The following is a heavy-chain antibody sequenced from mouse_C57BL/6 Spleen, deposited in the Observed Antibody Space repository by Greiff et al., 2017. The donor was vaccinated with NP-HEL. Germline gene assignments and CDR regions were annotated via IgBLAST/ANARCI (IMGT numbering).Heavy chain of an antibody. J-gene: IGHJ3*01. Sequence: EVKLVESGEGLVKPGGSLKLSCAASGFTFSSYAMSWVRQTPEKRLEWVAYISSGGDYIYYADTVKGRFTISRDNARNTLYLQMSSLKSEDTAMYYCTRDRITTVVNPEGFAYWGQGTLVTVSA. D-gene: IGHD1-1*01. CDR1: GFTFSSYA. V-gene: IGHV5-9-1*02. CDR3: TRDRITTVVNPEGFAY. CDR2: ISSGGDYI.